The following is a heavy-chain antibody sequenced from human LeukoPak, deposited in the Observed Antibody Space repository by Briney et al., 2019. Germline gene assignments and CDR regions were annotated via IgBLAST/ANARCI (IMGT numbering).Heavy chain of an antibody. CDR2: ISAYNGNT. J-gene: IGHJ4*02. V-gene: IGHV1-18*01. Sequence: ASVKVSCKASGYTFTSYGISWVRQAPGQGLEWMGWISAYNGNTNYAQKLQGRVTMTTDTSTSTAYMELRSLRSDDTAVYYCASRALRYFDWSPNFDYWGQGTLVTVSS. CDR1: GYTFTSYG. CDR3: ASRALRYFDWSPNFDY. D-gene: IGHD3-9*01.